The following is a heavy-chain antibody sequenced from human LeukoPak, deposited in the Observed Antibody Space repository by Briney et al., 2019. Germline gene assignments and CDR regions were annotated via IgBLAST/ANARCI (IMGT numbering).Heavy chain of an antibody. D-gene: IGHD2-2*01. CDR3: ATYCSSTSCRGEDY. Sequence: GGSLRLSCAASGFTFSSYAMSWVRQAPGKGLEWVSAISGSGGSTYYADSVKGRFTISRDNSKNTLYLQMNSLRAEDTAVYYCATYCSSTSCRGEDYWGQGTLVTVS. CDR1: GFTFSSYA. V-gene: IGHV3-23*01. CDR2: ISGSGGST. J-gene: IGHJ4*02.